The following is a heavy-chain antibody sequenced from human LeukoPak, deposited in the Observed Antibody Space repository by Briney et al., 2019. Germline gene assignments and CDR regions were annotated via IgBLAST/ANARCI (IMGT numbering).Heavy chain of an antibody. Sequence: GGSLRLSCAASGFTFSSYWMHWVRQAPGKGLVWVSRINSDGSSTSYADSVKGRFTISRDNAKNSLYLQMNSLRAEDTAVYYCARVSPNTVTTLQYFDYWGQGTLVTVSS. D-gene: IGHD4-17*01. V-gene: IGHV3-74*01. J-gene: IGHJ4*02. CDR2: INSDGSST. CDR1: GFTFSSYW. CDR3: ARVSPNTVTTLQYFDY.